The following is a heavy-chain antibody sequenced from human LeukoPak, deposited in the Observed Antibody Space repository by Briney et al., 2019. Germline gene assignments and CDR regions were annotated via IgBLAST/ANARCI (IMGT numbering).Heavy chain of an antibody. CDR2: ISYDGSNK. CDR1: GFTFSSYA. J-gene: IGHJ4*02. V-gene: IGHV3-30*04. CDR3: AREPSSSWFFDY. Sequence: GGSLRLSCAASGFTFSSYAMHWVRQAPGKGLEWVAVISYDGSNKYYADSVKGRFTISRDNSKNTLYLQMNSLRAEDTAVYYCAREPSSSWFFDYWGQGTLVTVFS. D-gene: IGHD6-13*01.